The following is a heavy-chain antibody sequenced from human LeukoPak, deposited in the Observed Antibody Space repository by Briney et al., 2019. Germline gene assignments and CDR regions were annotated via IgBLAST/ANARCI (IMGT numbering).Heavy chain of an antibody. CDR1: GGTFSSYA. D-gene: IGHD4-17*01. J-gene: IGHJ5*02. V-gene: IGHV1-69*05. CDR3: ARENGDPYSWFDP. Sequence: SVKVSCKASGGTFSSYAISWVRQAPGQGLEWMGGIIPIFGTANYAQKFQGRVTITTDESTSTAYMELSSLRSEDTAVYYCARENGDPYSWFDPWGQGTLVTVSS. CDR2: IIPIFGTA.